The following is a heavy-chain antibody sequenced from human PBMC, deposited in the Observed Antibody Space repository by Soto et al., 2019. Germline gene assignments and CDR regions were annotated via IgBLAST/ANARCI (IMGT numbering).Heavy chain of an antibody. Sequence: PSETLSLTCNVSGVSLTGYHWNWMRQPPGKTLEWIGFVYYSGSVSYNPSLKGRASISVDRSKNQFSLRLTSVTAADTAVYYCARRLNLGSFDHWGQGTLVTVSS. J-gene: IGHJ5*02. CDR1: GVSLTGYH. D-gene: IGHD3-10*01. V-gene: IGHV4-59*01. CDR2: VYYSGSV. CDR3: ARRLNLGSFDH.